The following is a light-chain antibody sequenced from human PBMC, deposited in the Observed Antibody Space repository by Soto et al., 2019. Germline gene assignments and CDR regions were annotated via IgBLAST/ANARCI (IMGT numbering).Light chain of an antibody. CDR2: LEGSGSY. J-gene: IGLJ2*01. Sequence: QLVLTQSSSASASQGSSVKLTCTLSSGHSSYIIAWHQQQPGKAPRYLMKLEGSGSYNKGSGVPDRFSGSSSGADRYLTISNLQSEDEADYYCETWDSNTRVFGGGTKLTVL. CDR3: ETWDSNTRV. CDR1: SGHSSYI. V-gene: IGLV4-60*03.